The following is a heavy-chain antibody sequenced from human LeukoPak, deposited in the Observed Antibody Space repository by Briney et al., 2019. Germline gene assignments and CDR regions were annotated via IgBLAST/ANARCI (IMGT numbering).Heavy chain of an antibody. CDR2: ISYDGSNK. CDR3: AKDGRLLGYNIYYYYYYGMDV. CDR1: GFTFSSYG. Sequence: GRSLRLSSAASGFTFSSYGMHWVRQAPGKGLEWVAVISYDGSNKYYADSVKGRFTISRDNSKNTLYLQMNSLRAEDTAVYYCAKDGRLLGYNIYYYYYYGMDVWGQGTTVTVSS. D-gene: IGHD5-24*01. V-gene: IGHV3-30*18. J-gene: IGHJ6*02.